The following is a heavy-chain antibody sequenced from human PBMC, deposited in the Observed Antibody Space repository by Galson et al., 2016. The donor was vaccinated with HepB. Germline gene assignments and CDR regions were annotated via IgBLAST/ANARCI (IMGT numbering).Heavy chain of an antibody. J-gene: IGHJ4*02. CDR1: GDYISSGGYH. D-gene: IGHD1-14*01. CDR2: IYYSGST. V-gene: IGHV4-31*03. CDR3: ARGGIHGDFDF. Sequence: TLSLTCNVSGDYISSGGYHWSWIRQRPGKGLEWVGYIYYSGSTYYNPSLKSRVSISLDTSKNHFSLRLRSVTAADTAVYYCARGGIHGDFDFWGQGTLLTVSS.